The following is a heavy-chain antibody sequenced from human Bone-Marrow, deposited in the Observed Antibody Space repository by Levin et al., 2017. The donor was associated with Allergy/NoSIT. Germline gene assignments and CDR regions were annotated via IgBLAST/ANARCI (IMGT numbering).Heavy chain of an antibody. J-gene: IGHJ4*02. D-gene: IGHD5-18*01. V-gene: IGHV3-33*01. Sequence: GGSLRLSCAASGFTFSSYGMHWVRQAPGKGLEWVAVIWYDGSNKYYADSVKGRFTISRDNSKNTLYLQMNSLRAEDTAVYYCAREVTAMATKAFDYWGQGTLVTVSS. CDR2: IWYDGSNK. CDR1: GFTFSSYG. CDR3: AREVTAMATKAFDY.